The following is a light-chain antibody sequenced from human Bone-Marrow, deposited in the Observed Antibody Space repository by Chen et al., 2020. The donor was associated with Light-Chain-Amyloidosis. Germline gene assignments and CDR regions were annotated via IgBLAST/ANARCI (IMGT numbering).Light chain of an antibody. Sequence: QSALTPPASVSGSPGQSLTISCTGTSSDVGGDNHVSWYQQHPDKAPKLMIYEVTNRPSWVPDRFSGSKSDNTASLTISGLQTEDEADYFCSSYTITNTLVFGSGTRVTV. J-gene: IGLJ1*01. CDR1: SSDVGGDNH. CDR2: EVT. CDR3: SSYTITNTLV. V-gene: IGLV2-14*01.